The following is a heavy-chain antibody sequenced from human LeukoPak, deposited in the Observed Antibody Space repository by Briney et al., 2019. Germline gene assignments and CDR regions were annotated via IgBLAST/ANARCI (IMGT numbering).Heavy chain of an antibody. D-gene: IGHD3-22*01. J-gene: IGHJ1*01. CDR1: GFTFSSHG. CDR3: ATYSSLNRREFQY. Sequence: GGSLRLSCAASGFTFSSHGMLWVRQAPGKGLEWVALVWFDGSNKYYADSVKGRFTISRDNAKNSLYLQMNSLRAEDTAVYYCATYSSLNRREFQYWGQGTLLTVSS. V-gene: IGHV3-33*03. CDR2: VWFDGSNK.